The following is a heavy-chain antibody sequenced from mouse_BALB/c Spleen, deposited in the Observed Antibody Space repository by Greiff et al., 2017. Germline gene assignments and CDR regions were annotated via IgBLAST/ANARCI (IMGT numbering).Heavy chain of an antibody. V-gene: IGHV5-17*02. D-gene: IGHD2-2*01. Sequence: EVKLVESGGGLVQPGGSRKLSCAASGFTFSSFGMHWVRQAPEKGLEWVAYISSGSSTIYYADTVKGRFTISRDNPKNTLFLQMTSLRSEDTAMYYCARSDGYGVSAVWGAGTTVTVSS. CDR3: ARSDGYGVSAV. CDR1: GFTFSSFG. J-gene: IGHJ1*01. CDR2: ISSGSSTI.